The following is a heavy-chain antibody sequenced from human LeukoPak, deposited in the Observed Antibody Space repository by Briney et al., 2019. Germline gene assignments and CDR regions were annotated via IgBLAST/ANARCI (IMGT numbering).Heavy chain of an antibody. V-gene: IGHV4-34*01. CDR3: ASYDY. CDR1: GGSFSGYY. CDR2: INHSGSP. Sequence: SETLSLACAVYGGSFSGYYWSWIRQPPGKGLEWIGEINHSGSPNYNPSLKSRVTISVDTSKNQFSLKLSSVTAADTAVYYCASYDYWGQGTLVTVSS. J-gene: IGHJ4*02.